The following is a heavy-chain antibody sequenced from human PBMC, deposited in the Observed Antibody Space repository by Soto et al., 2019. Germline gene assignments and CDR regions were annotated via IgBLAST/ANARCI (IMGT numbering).Heavy chain of an antibody. J-gene: IGHJ6*01. CDR3: ARDRPPWFGELFYGMDF. CDR2: ISVYNGNT. CDR1: GYTFSSYG. V-gene: IGHV1-18*04. D-gene: IGHD3-10*01. Sequence: ASVKVSCKASGYTFSSYGISWVRQASLQVREWMVCISVYNGNTNYAQKLKGRVTMTTDPSTSTAYMELRSLSSDDTAVYYCARDRPPWFGELFYGMDFWGQGTTVTLSS.